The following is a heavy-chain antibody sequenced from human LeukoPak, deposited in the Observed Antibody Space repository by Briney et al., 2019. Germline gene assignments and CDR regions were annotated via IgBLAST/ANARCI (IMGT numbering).Heavy chain of an antibody. V-gene: IGHV3-30-3*01. CDR2: ISYDGSNK. CDR1: GFTFSSYA. CDR3: ACEDGDLVDY. D-gene: IGHD2-21*02. Sequence: PGGSLRLSCAASGFTFSSYAMHWVRQAPCKGLEWVAVISYDGSNKYYADSVKGRFTISRDNSKNTLYLQMNSLRAEDTAVYYCACEDGDLVDYWGQGTLVTVSS. J-gene: IGHJ4*02.